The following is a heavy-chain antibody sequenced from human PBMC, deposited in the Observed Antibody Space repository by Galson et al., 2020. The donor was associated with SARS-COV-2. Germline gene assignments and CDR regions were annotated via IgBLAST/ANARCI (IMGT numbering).Heavy chain of an antibody. Sequence: GGSLRLSCAASGFTFDDYAMHWVRQAPGKGLEWVSGISWNSGSIGYADSVKGRFTISRDNAKNSLYLQMNSLRAEDTALYYCAKDMYPGRVCSSTSCYPGAFDIWGQGTMVTVSS. CDR2: ISWNSGSI. J-gene: IGHJ3*02. D-gene: IGHD2-2*01. CDR1: GFTFDDYA. CDR3: AKDMYPGRVCSSTSCYPGAFDI. V-gene: IGHV3-9*01.